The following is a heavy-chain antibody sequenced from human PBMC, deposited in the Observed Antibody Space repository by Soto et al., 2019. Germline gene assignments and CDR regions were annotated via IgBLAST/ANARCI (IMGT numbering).Heavy chain of an antibody. CDR2: VYYGGST. CDR1: GGSISSSSYY. CDR3: AGGDYYHSSGYYFYYYTIDV. V-gene: IGHV4-39*01. J-gene: IGHJ6*02. D-gene: IGHD3-22*01. Sequence: QLHLQASGPGLVKPSETLSLTCTVSGGSISSSSYYWGWIRQPPGKGLEWIGNVYYGGSTYYNPSLKSRVTISVETSKSEFSLKLSSVTAADTAVYYCAGGDYYHSSGYYFYYYTIDVWGQGTTVTVSS.